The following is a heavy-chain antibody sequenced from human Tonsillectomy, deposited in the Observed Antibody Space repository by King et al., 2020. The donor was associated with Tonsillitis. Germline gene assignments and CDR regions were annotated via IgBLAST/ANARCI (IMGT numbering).Heavy chain of an antibody. CDR1: GGSISRCGYY. D-gene: IGHD2-2*01. CDR2: IYYSGGT. J-gene: IGHJ2*01. CDR3: AGGKGYVSSTSCLGRYFDL. Sequence: VQLQESGPGLVKPSQTLSLTCTVSGGSISRCGYYWNWIRQPPGKGLGWIVNIYYSGGTYYNPSLKSRVTISVVASENPFSLNLTSVTAADTAVYFCAGGKGYVSSTSCLGRYFDLWGRGTLVTVSS. V-gene: IGHV4-31*03.